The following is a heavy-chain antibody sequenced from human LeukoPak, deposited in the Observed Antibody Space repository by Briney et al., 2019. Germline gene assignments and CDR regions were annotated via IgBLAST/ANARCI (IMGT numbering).Heavy chain of an antibody. CDR2: INHSGST. CDR3: ARIKLGYCSSTSCYGFLYYYYYYTDV. J-gene: IGHJ6*03. CDR1: GGSFSGYY. Sequence: PSETLSLTCAVYGGSFSGYYWSWLRQPPGKGLEWIGEINHSGSTNYNPSLKSRVTISVDTSKNQFSLKLSSVTAADTAVYYCARIKLGYCSSTSCYGFLYYYYYYTDVWGKGTTVTVSS. V-gene: IGHV4-34*01. D-gene: IGHD2-2*01.